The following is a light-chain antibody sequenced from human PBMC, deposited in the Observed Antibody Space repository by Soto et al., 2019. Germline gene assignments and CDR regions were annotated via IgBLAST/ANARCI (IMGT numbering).Light chain of an antibody. J-gene: IGKJ5*01. CDR2: DAS. CDR1: QSAISN. V-gene: IGKV3-15*01. CDR3: QQRSNWPIT. Sequence: EIVMTQSPATLSVAPAERVTLSCMASQSAISNLAWYQQKPGQTPRLLIYDASTRATDIPARFSGSGSGTDFTLTISSLQSEDFAVYYCQQRSNWPITFGQGTRLEIK.